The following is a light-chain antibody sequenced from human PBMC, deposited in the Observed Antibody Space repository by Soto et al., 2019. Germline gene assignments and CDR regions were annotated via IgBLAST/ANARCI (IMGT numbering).Light chain of an antibody. J-gene: IGKJ2*01. CDR3: HQYGSLYT. Sequence: EIVLTQSPGTLSLSPGERATLSCRASQSVSSSYLAWYQQKPGQAPRPLIYGASSRATGIPDRFSGSGSGTDFTLTISRLEPEDFAVYYCHQYGSLYTFGQGTKLEIK. CDR1: QSVSSSY. CDR2: GAS. V-gene: IGKV3-20*01.